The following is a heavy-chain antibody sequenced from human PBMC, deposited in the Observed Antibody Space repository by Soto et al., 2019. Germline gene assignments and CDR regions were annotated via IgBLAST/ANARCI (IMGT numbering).Heavy chain of an antibody. CDR3: ARVSWFGEDFDL. V-gene: IGHV4-34*01. J-gene: IGHJ2*01. CDR2: INHSGST. Sequence: QVQLQQWGAGLLKPSETLSLTCAVYGGSFSGYYWSWIRQPPGKGLEWIGEINHSGSTNYNPPLKSRVTISVDTSKNQFSLQLSSVTAADTAVYYCARVSWFGEDFDLWGRGTLVTVSS. CDR1: GGSFSGYY. D-gene: IGHD3-10*01.